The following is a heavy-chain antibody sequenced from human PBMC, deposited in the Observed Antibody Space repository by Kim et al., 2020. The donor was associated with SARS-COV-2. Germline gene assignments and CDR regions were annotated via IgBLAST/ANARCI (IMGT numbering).Heavy chain of an antibody. V-gene: IGHV4-39*07. CDR2: IYYSGST. J-gene: IGHJ5*02. CDR1: GGSISSSSYY. Sequence: SENLSLTCTVSGGSISSSSYYWGWIRQPPGKGLEWIGSIYYSGSTYYNPSLKSRVTISVDTTKNQFSLKLSSVTAADTAVYYCARGPLLWFGELLHPLNWFDPWGQGTLVTVSS. CDR3: ARGPLLWFGELLHPLNWFDP. D-gene: IGHD3-10*01.